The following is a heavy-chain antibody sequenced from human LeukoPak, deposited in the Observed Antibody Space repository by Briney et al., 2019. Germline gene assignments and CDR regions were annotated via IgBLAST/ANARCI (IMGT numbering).Heavy chain of an antibody. CDR3: ARDLSYYYDSSGY. Sequence: AGGSLRLSCAASGFTFSSYSMNWVRQAPGKGLEWVSSISSSSSYIYYADSVKGRFTISRDNAKNSLYLQMNSLRAEDTAVYYCARDLSYYYDSSGYWGQGTLVTVSS. CDR1: GFTFSSYS. CDR2: ISSSSSYI. V-gene: IGHV3-21*01. J-gene: IGHJ4*02. D-gene: IGHD3-22*01.